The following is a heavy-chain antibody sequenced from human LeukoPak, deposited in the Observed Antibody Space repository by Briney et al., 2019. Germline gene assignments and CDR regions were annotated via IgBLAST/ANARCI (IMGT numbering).Heavy chain of an antibody. CDR2: ISYDGSNK. J-gene: IGHJ5*02. V-gene: IGHV3-30*18. CDR3: AKGLVRYCSGGSCYGGADP. Sequence: GGSLRLSCAASGFTFSSYAMNWVRQAPGKGLEWVAVISYDGSNKYYADSVKGRFTISRDNSKNTLYLQMNSLRAEDTAVYYCAKGLVRYCSGGSCYGGADPWGQGTLVTVSS. CDR1: GFTFSSYA. D-gene: IGHD2-15*01.